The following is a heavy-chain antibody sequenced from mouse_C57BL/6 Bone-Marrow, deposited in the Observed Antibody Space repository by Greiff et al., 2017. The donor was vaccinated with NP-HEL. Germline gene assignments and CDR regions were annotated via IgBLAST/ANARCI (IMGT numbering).Heavy chain of an antibody. Sequence: VQLQQSGPELVKPGASVKISCKASGYSFTSYYIHWVKQRPGQGLEWIGWIYPGSGNTKYNEKFKGKATLTADTSSSTAYMQLSSLTSEDSAVYYCARRYYGMDWYFDVWGTGTTVTVSS. J-gene: IGHJ1*03. CDR2: IYPGSGNT. CDR3: ARRYYGMDWYFDV. V-gene: IGHV1-66*01. D-gene: IGHD1-1*01. CDR1: GYSFTSYY.